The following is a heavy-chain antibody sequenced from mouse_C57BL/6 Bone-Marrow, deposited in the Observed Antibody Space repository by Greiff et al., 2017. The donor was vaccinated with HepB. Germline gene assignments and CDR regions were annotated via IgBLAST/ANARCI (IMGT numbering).Heavy chain of an antibody. V-gene: IGHV1-7*01. J-gene: IGHJ4*01. CDR2: INPSSGYT. D-gene: IGHD1-1*01. CDR3: ARGPPLGAPYYYGSSYYAMDY. Sequence: VQLQQSGAELAKPGASVKLSCKASGYTFTSYWMHWVKQRPGQGLEWIGYINPSSGYTKYNQKFKDKATLTADKSSSTAYMQLGSLTYEDSAVYYCARGPPLGAPYYYGSSYYAMDYWGQGTSVTVSS. CDR1: GYTFTSYW.